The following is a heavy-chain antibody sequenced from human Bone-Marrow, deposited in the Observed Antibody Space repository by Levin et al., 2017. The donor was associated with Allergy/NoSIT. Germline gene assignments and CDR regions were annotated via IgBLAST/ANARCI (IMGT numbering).Heavy chain of an antibody. CDR3: VKGSYGRDFYAMDG. CDR1: GFTFDDYA. D-gene: IGHD3-16*01. CDR2: ISWNSNSI. J-gene: IGHJ6*02. Sequence: GGSLRLSCTSSGFTFDDYAMHWVRHAPGKGLEWVAHISWNSNSIAYADAVRGRFTISRDNAKKSVSLQMSGLRADDTAVYYCVKGSYGRDFYAMDGWGQGTTVIVSS. V-gene: IGHV3-9*01.